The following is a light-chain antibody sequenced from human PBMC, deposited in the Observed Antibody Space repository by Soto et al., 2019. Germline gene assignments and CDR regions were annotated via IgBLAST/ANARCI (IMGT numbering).Light chain of an antibody. CDR2: GAS. CDR1: QSVSNNY. CDR3: QQYGRSGT. Sequence: EIVLTQSPGPLSLSPGERATLSCRASQSVSNNYLAWYQQKPGQAPRLLIYGASNRATGIPDRFSGSGSGTDFTITISRLEPEDFAVYYCQQYGRSGTFGQGTKVEIK. V-gene: IGKV3-20*01. J-gene: IGKJ1*01.